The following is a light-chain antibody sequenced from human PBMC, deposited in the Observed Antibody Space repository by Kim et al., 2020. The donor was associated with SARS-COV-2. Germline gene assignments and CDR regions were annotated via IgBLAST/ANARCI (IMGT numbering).Light chain of an antibody. CDR2: GNS. J-gene: IGLJ1*01. CDR1: MSNIGAGYD. V-gene: IGLV1-40*01. CDR3: QSYDSSLSGYV. Sequence: GVTISCTGSMSNIGAGYDVHWYQQLPETAPKLLIYGNSNRPSGVPDRFSGSKSGTSASLAITGLQAEDAADYYCQSYDSSLSGYVFGTGTKVTVL.